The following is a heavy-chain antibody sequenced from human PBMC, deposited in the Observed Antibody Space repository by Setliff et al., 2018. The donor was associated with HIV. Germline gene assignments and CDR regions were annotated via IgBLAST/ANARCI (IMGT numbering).Heavy chain of an antibody. CDR2: INSDGCRT. Sequence: GESLKISCSASGFTFSSYWMHWVRQVPGKGLVWVSRINSDGCRTDYADSVKGRFTMSRDNAKDTLYLQMSSLRAEDTAVYFCATPYASGWYDVLKNWGQGTVVTVSS. D-gene: IGHD6-19*01. CDR3: ATPYASGWYDVLKN. CDR1: GFTFSSYW. J-gene: IGHJ4*02. V-gene: IGHV3-74*01.